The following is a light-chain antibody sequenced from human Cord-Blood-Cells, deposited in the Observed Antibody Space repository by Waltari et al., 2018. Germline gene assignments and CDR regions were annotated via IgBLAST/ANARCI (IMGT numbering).Light chain of an antibody. Sequence: EIGLTQSPGTLSLSPGERATLSCRASQSVSSSYLAWYQQQPGQAPRLLIYGASSRATGIPDRFSGSGSGRDFTLTISRLEPEEFAVYYCQQYGSSLTVGGGTKVEIK. V-gene: IGKV3-20*01. CDR3: QQYGSSLT. J-gene: IGKJ4*01. CDR1: QSVSSSY. CDR2: GAS.